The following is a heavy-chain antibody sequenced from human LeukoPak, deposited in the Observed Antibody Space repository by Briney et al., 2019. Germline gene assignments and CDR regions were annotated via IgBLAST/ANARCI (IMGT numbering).Heavy chain of an antibody. J-gene: IGHJ3*02. D-gene: IGHD6-13*01. CDR3: ASTSDSSSWYGFAFDI. CDR2: MNPNSGNT. CDR1: GYTFTSYG. Sequence: ASVKVSCKASGYTFTSYGISWVRQAPGQGLEWMGWMNPNSGNTGYAQKFQGRVTMTRNTSISTAYMELSSLRSEDTAVYYCASTSDSSSWYGFAFDIWGQGTMVTVSS. V-gene: IGHV1-8*02.